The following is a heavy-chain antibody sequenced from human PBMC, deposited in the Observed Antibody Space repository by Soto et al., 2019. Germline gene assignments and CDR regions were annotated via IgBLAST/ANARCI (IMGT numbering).Heavy chain of an antibody. V-gene: IGHV3-23*01. CDR1: GIAFNNYS. J-gene: IGHJ1*01. CDR2: ISGSGGST. D-gene: IGHD4-4*01. CDR3: AKEGPSINSWSSAGYLQQ. Sequence: GVLIISCASSGIAFNNYSMSLVLQAPGKGLEWVSHISGSGGSTDYAESVKGRFSISKDSVNNTLYLHMSSLRAEDTALYFCAKEGPSINSWSSAGYLQQWGLGTQVTVSS.